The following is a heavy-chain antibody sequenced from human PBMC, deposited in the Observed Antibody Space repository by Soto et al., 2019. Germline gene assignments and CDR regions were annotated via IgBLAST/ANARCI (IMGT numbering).Heavy chain of an antibody. Sequence: PGGSLRLSCAASGFTFSSYAMHWVRQAPGKGLEWVAVISYDGSNKYYADSVKGRFTISRDNSKNTLYLQMNSLRAEDTAVYYCARDSSGSVDYWGQGTLVTVHS. V-gene: IGHV3-30-3*01. CDR3: ARDSSGSVDY. D-gene: IGHD3-22*01. CDR2: ISYDGSNK. J-gene: IGHJ4*02. CDR1: GFTFSSYA.